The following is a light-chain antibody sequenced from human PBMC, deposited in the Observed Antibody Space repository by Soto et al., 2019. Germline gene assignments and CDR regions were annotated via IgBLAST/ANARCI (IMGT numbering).Light chain of an antibody. Sequence: DIQMTQSPSSLSASVGARLTITCRASQSISSYLNWYQQKPGKAPELLIYAASTLQSGVPSRFSGSGSGTEFTLTISCLQHEDFAVYYCQQYNNWTQTFGQGTKVDI. V-gene: IGKV1-39*01. CDR3: QQYNNWTQT. CDR1: QSISSY. CDR2: AAS. J-gene: IGKJ1*01.